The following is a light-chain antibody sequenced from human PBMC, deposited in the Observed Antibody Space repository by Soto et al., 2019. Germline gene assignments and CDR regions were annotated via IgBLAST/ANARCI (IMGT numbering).Light chain of an antibody. CDR2: GAS. Sequence: EIVMTQSPATLSVSPGEGATLSCRASESVSISLAWYQHKPGQPPRLLIHGASTRASGVPPRFSGGGSGTGFTLTISSLQSEDYGVYFCQQYHIWPKWTFGQGTKVDIK. V-gene: IGKV3D-15*01. J-gene: IGKJ1*01. CDR1: ESVSIS. CDR3: QQYHIWPKWT.